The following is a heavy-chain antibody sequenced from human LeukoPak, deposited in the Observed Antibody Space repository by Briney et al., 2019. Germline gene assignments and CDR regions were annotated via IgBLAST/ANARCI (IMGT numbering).Heavy chain of an antibody. CDR1: GFTFSSYG. V-gene: IGHV3-30*18. CDR3: AKDWSTYYYYYGMDV. J-gene: IGHJ6*02. Sequence: PGRSLRLSCAASGFTFSSYGMHWVRQAPGKGLEWVAVISYDGSNRYYADSVKGRFTISRDNSKNTLYLQMNSLRAEDTAVYYCAKDWSTYYYYYGMDVWGQGTTVTVSS. CDR2: ISYDGSNR.